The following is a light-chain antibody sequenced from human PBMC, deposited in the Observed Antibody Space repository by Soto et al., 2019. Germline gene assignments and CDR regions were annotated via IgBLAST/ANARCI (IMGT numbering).Light chain of an antibody. J-gene: IGLJ1*01. CDR3: SSYTSSSTRV. CDR1: SSDVGGYNY. V-gene: IGLV2-14*01. Sequence: QSALTQPASVSGSPGQSITISCTGTSSDVGGYNYVSWYQQHPDKAPKLMIYDGNNRPSGVSNRFSGYKSGNPASLTISGLQAEDEAYYYCSSYTSSSTRVFGTGTKVTVL. CDR2: DGN.